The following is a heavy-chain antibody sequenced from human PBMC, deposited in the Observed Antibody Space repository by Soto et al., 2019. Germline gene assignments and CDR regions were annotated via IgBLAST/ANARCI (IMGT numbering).Heavy chain of an antibody. J-gene: IGHJ5*02. CDR1: GFTFRNYA. Sequence: EVQLLESGGGLVQPGGSLRLSCAASGFTFRNYAMSWVRQAPGKGLEWVSAISGSVSRTYYADSVKGRFPISRDHSKHSLYLQMSSLRAEDTAVYYCAKDGWELLRGFDPWGQGTLVTVSS. V-gene: IGHV3-23*01. CDR2: ISGSVSRT. D-gene: IGHD1-26*01. CDR3: AKDGWELLRGFDP.